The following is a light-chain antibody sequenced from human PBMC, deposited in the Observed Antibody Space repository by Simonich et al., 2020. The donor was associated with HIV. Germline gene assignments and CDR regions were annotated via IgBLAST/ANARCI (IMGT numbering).Light chain of an antibody. CDR3: QQYYSTNWT. Sequence: DIQMTQSPSSLSASVGDRVTITCRSSQGNSNSLAWYQQKPGKAPKLLLYAASRLESGVPSRFSGSGSGTDYTLTISSLQPEDFATYYCQQYYSTNWTFGQGTKVEIK. CDR2: AAS. J-gene: IGKJ1*01. CDR1: QGNSNS. V-gene: IGKV1-NL1*01.